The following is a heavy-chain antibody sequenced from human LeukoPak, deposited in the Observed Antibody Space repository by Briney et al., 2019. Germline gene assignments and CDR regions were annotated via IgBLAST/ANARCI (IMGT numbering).Heavy chain of an antibody. CDR2: ISGSGGST. CDR3: AKGIAARPDYFDY. D-gene: IGHD6-6*01. J-gene: IGHJ4*02. V-gene: IGHV3-23*01. CDR1: GFTFSSYA. Sequence: GGSLRLSCAASGFTFSSYAMSWVRQAPGKGLEWVSAISGSGGSTYYADSVKGRFTISRDNSKNTLYLQMNSLRAEDTPVYYCAKGIAARPDYFDYWGQGTLVTVSS.